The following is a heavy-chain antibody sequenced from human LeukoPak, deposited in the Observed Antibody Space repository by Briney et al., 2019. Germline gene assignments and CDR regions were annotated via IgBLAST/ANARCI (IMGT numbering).Heavy chain of an antibody. J-gene: IGHJ4*02. CDR1: GGSFSGYY. D-gene: IGHD3-22*01. CDR3: ARGRVWSSGYLVY. Sequence: SETLSLTCAVCGGSFSGYYWSWIRQPPGKGLEWIGEINHSGSTNYNPSLKSRVTIPVDTSKNQFSLKLSSVTAADTAVYYCARGRVWSSGYLVYWGQGTLVTVSS. V-gene: IGHV4-34*01. CDR2: INHSGST.